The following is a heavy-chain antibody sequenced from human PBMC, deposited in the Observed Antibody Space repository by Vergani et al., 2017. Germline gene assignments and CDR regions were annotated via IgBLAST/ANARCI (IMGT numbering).Heavy chain of an antibody. CDR3: ARVAYSGSYSQYYYYYYMDV. V-gene: IGHV1-69*01. Sequence: QVQLVQSGAEVKKPGSSVKVSCKASGGTFSSYAISWVRQAPGQGLEWMGGIIPIFGTENHAQKFQGRVTITADESTSTAYMELSSLRSEDTAVYYCARVAYSGSYSQYYYYYYMDVWGKGTTVTVSS. D-gene: IGHD1-26*01. J-gene: IGHJ6*03. CDR2: IIPIFGTE. CDR1: GGTFSSYA.